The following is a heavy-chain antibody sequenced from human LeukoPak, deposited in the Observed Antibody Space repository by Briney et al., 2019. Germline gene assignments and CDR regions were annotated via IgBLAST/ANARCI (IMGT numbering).Heavy chain of an antibody. Sequence: SETLSLTCTVSGGSISSGSYYWGWIRQRAGKGLEWIGRIYTSGSTNYNPSLKSRVTISVDTSKNQFSLRLNSVTAADTAVFYCATYSNDFWCGQHFFDFWGQGILVAVSS. J-gene: IGHJ4*02. CDR2: IYTSGST. D-gene: IGHD3-3*01. CDR3: ATYSNDFWCGQHFFDF. V-gene: IGHV4-61*02. CDR1: GGSISSGSYY.